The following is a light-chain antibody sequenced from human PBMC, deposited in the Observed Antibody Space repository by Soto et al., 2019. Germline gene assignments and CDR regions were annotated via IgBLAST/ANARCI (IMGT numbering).Light chain of an antibody. CDR1: QSISSY. CDR3: QQSYSTPRT. Sequence: DIQMTQSPSSLSAPVGDRVTVTCRASQSISSYLNWYQQKPGKAPKLLIYAASSLQSGVPSRFSGSRSGTDFTLTISSLQPEDFATYYCQQSYSTPRTFGQGTKLEIK. V-gene: IGKV1-39*01. J-gene: IGKJ2*02. CDR2: AAS.